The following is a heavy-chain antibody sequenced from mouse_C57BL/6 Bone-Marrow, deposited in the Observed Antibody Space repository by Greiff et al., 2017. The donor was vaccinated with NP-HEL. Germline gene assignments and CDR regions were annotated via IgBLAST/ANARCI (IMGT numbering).Heavy chain of an antibody. CDR2: ISYDGSN. V-gene: IGHV3-6*01. CDR3: ARDVTAPYYAMDY. D-gene: IGHD1-2*01. J-gene: IGHJ4*01. CDR1: GYSITSGYY. Sequence: VQLKESGPGLVKPSQSLSLTCSVTGYSITSGYYWNWIRQFPGNKLEWMGYISYDGSNNYNPSLKNRISITRDTSKNQFFLKLNSVTTEDTATYYCARDVTAPYYAMDYWGQGTSVTVSS.